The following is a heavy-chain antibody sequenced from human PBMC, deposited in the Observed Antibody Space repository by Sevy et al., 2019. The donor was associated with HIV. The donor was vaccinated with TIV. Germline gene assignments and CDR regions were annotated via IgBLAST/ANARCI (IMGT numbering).Heavy chain of an antibody. Sequence: ASVKVSCKASGYTFTSYGISWVRQAPGQGLEWMGWISAYNGNTNYAQKLQGRVTMTTDTSTSTAYMELRSLRSDDTAVYYCARVGDYVWGSYRMGSYFDYWGQRTLVTVSS. CDR1: GYTFTSYG. V-gene: IGHV1-18*04. D-gene: IGHD3-16*02. CDR3: ARVGDYVWGSYRMGSYFDY. CDR2: ISAYNGNT. J-gene: IGHJ4*02.